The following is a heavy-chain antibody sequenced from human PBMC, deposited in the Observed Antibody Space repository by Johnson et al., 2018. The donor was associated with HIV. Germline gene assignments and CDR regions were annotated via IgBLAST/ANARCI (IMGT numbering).Heavy chain of an antibody. D-gene: IGHD6-6*01. J-gene: IGHJ3*02. CDR2: ISYDGSNK. CDR3: ARDLGGGYSSSSYAFDI. CDR1: GFTFSSYG. Sequence: QVQLVESGGGLVKPGGSLRLSCAASGFTFSSYGMHWVRQAPGKGLEWVAFISYDGSNKYYADSVKGRFTISRDNSKNTLYLQMNSLRAEDTAVYYCARDLGGGYSSSSYAFDIWGQGTMVTVSS. V-gene: IGHV3-30*03.